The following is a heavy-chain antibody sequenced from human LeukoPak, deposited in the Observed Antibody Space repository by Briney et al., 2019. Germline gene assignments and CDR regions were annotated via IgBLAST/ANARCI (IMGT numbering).Heavy chain of an antibody. V-gene: IGHV3-53*01. CDR2: IYSGGST. J-gene: IGHJ4*02. D-gene: IGHD3-16*01. Sequence: PGGSLRLSCAASGFTVSSNYMSWVRQAPGKGLEWVSVIYSGGSTYYADSVKGRLTISRDNSKNTLYLQMNSLRAEDTAVYYCARERYDYIWGSYSHWGQGTLVTVSS. CDR3: ARERYDYIWGSYSH. CDR1: GFTVSSNY.